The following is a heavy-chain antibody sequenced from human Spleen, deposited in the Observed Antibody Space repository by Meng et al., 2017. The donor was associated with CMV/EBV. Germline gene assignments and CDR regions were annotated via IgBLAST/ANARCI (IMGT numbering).Heavy chain of an antibody. CDR2: INSDGSST. V-gene: IGHV3-74*01. CDR1: GFTFTDYW. D-gene: IGHD6-19*01. CDR3: VRDTGIAVAGTSFRY. J-gene: IGHJ4*02. Sequence: GESLKISCAASGFTFTDYWMHWVRQAPGKGLVWVSRINSDGSSTSYVDSVKGRFTISRDNAKNILHLQMSSLRADVSAVYYCVRDTGIAVAGTSFRYWGQGMLVTVSS.